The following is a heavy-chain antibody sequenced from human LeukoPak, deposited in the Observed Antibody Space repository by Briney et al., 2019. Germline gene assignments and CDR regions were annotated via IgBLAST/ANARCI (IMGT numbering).Heavy chain of an antibody. Sequence: HPGRSLGLSCAASGFTFSSYGMHWVRQAPGKGLEWVAVIWYDGSNKYYADSVKGRFTISRDNSKNTLYLQMNSLRAEDTAVYYCARHHFSYYYGSGTYFDYWGQGTLVTVSS. V-gene: IGHV3-33*01. CDR2: IWYDGSNK. CDR1: GFTFSSYG. D-gene: IGHD3-10*01. J-gene: IGHJ4*02. CDR3: ARHHFSYYYGSGTYFDY.